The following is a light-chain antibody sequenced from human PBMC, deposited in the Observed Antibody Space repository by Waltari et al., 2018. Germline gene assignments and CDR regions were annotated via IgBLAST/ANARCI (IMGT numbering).Light chain of an antibody. Sequence: DIQMTQSPSSVSASVGDRVTISCRASQDVGSWLAWYQQRPGKAPNLLIHTASNLQSGVPSRFSGTRSGTEFTLIIDGLQPKDFATYFCQQSDSFPLTFGGGTKLEMK. V-gene: IGKV1-12*01. CDR1: QDVGSW. CDR2: TAS. J-gene: IGKJ4*01. CDR3: QQSDSFPLT.